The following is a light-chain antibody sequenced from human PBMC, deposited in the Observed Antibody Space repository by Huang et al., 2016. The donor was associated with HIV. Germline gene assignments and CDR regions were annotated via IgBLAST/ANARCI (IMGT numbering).Light chain of an antibody. J-gene: IGKJ1*01. CDR1: QSISSY. V-gene: IGKV1-39*01. CDR2: AAS. Sequence: DIQMTQSPSSLSASVGDRVTITCRASQSISSYLNWYQQKPGKAPKLLLYAASSLQSGVPSRFSGSVSGTDFTLTSSSLQPEDFATYYCQQIYSTPWTFGQGTKVQIK. CDR3: QQIYSTPWT.